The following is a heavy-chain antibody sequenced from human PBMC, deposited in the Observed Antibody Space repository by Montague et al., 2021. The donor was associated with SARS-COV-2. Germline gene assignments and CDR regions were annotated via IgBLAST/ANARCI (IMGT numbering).Heavy chain of an antibody. CDR1: GFTLSSYW. CDR2: INSDGSIT. D-gene: IGHD2-15*01. CDR3: RCWFSGGNHSGKNRFDI. V-gene: IGHV3-74*01. J-gene: IGHJ3*02. Sequence: SLRLSCAASGFTLSSYWMHWVRQGPGKGLVWVSCINSDGSITNYADSVKGRFTISRDNAKNMLYLQMNSLRAEDTAVYYCRCWFSGGNHSGKNRFDIWGQGTMVTVSS.